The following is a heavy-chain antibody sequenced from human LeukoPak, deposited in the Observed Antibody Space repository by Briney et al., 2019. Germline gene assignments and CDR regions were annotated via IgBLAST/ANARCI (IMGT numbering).Heavy chain of an antibody. CDR1: GYSFTGYW. CDR3: ARHSSSSYYYYYYGMDV. CDR2: IYPGDSDT. D-gene: IGHD6-6*01. J-gene: IGHJ6*02. Sequence: GESLKISCKGSGYSFTGYWIGWVRQMPGKGLEWMGIIYPGDSDTRYSPSFQGQVTISADKSISTAYLQWSSLKASDTAMYYCARHSSSSYYYYYYGMDVWGQGTTVTVSS. V-gene: IGHV5-51*01.